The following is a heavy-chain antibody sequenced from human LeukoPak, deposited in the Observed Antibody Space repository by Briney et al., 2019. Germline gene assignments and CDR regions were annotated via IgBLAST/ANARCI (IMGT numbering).Heavy chain of an antibody. Sequence: GASVKVSCKASGFTFTSSAVQWVRQARGQRLEWIGRIVVGSGNTNYAQKFQERVTITRDVSTSTAYMELSSLRSEDTAVYYCAILVGATGQVDYWGQGTLVTVSS. CDR2: IVVGSGNT. V-gene: IGHV1-58*01. J-gene: IGHJ4*02. CDR1: GFTFTSSA. CDR3: AILVGATGQVDY. D-gene: IGHD1-26*01.